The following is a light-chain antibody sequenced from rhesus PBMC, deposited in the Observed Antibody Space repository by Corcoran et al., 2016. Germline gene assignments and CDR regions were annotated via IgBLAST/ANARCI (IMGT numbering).Light chain of an antibody. Sequence: QAALTQPRSESGSPAQSVTISCPGTSSDIGGYNNVSWYQQHPDTAPKLMIYAVSKRPSGVSDRFSGSKSVNSASLPIPGLQAEDAAAYYCSSYAGSNTYIFGAGTRLTVL. V-gene: IGLV2-32*02. CDR2: AVS. CDR3: SSYAGSNTYI. J-gene: IGLJ1*01. CDR1: SSDIGGYNN.